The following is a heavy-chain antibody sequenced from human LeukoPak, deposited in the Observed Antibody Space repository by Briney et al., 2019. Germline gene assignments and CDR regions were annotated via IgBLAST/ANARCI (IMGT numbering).Heavy chain of an antibody. CDR2: IYSGGNT. V-gene: IGHV3-66*01. CDR1: GFTVSSNY. Sequence: QPGGSLRLSCAASGFTVSSNYMSWVRQAPGKGLEWVSVIYSGGNTYYADSVKGRFTISRDNSKNTLSLQMNSLRAEDTAVYYCARDLLEPGSGWYFTFDYWGQGTLVTVSS. J-gene: IGHJ4*02. CDR3: ARDLLEPGSGWYFTFDY. D-gene: IGHD6-19*01.